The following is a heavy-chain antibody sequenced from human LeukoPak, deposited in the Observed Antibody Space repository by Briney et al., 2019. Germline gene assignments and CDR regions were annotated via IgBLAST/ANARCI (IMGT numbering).Heavy chain of an antibody. J-gene: IGHJ5*02. V-gene: IGHV3-53*01. CDR1: GFTLSAEY. CDR2: IYSGGGT. D-gene: IGHD4-23*01. Sequence: PGGSRRLSCAASGFTLSAEYMSWVRQAPGRGLEWVSVIYSGGGTYYANSVKGRFTISRDTTKNTLFLQLSSLRAEDTAMYHCARGGPAYGGNHNWFDPWGQGTLVTVSS. CDR3: ARGGPAYGGNHNWFDP.